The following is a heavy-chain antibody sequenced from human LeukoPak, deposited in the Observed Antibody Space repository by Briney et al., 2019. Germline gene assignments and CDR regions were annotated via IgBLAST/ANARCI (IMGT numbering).Heavy chain of an antibody. Sequence: SETLSLTCTVSGGSISSYYWSWIRQPPGKGLEWIGYIYYSGSTDYNPSLKSRVTISVDTSKNQFSLKLSSVTAADTAVYYCARLGMVWFDPWGQGTLVTVSS. V-gene: IGHV4-59*01. CDR1: GGSISSYY. J-gene: IGHJ5*02. D-gene: IGHD7-27*01. CDR2: IYYSGST. CDR3: ARLGMVWFDP.